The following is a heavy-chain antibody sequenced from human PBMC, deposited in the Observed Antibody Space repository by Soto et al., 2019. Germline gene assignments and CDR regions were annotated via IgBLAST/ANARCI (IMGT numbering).Heavy chain of an antibody. CDR3: ARGGYSGRLYYFDY. D-gene: IGHD2-15*01. Sequence: PSEPLSLTCFVSGGSVSSTYYYWSWIRQPPGKGLEWIGYIYYSGRTDYKSSLKSRVTISLDPSKNQVSLKFNSVTAADTAVYYCARGGYSGRLYYFDYWGLGTLVTVSS. V-gene: IGHV4-61*01. J-gene: IGHJ4*02. CDR1: GGSVSSTYYY. CDR2: IYYSGRT.